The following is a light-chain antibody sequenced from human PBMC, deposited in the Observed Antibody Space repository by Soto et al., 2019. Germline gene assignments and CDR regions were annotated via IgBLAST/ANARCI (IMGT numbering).Light chain of an antibody. Sequence: VVTQSPATLSVSPGERATLSCRASQSVSSNLAWYQQKPGQAPSLLIYDISARATGIPTRFSGSGSGTEFTLTISSLQSEDFAVYYCQQYNDWPLTFGGGTKVDIK. CDR1: QSVSSN. CDR2: DIS. J-gene: IGKJ4*01. V-gene: IGKV3D-15*01. CDR3: QQYNDWPLT.